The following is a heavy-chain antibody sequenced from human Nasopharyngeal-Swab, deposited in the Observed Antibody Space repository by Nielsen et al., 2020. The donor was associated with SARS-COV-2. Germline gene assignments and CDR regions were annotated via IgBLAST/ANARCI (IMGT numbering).Heavy chain of an antibody. V-gene: IGHV1-8*01. J-gene: IGHJ6*02. CDR3: ARYCSGGSCYPYYYYGMDV. D-gene: IGHD2-15*01. CDR2: MNPNSGNT. CDR1: VYTLTSYD. Sequence: ASVKVSCKASVYTLTSYDINWVRQATGQGLECMGWMNPNSGNTGYAQKFQGRVTMTRNTSISTAYMELSSLRSEDTAVYYCARYCSGGSCYPYYYYGMDVWGQGTTVTVSS.